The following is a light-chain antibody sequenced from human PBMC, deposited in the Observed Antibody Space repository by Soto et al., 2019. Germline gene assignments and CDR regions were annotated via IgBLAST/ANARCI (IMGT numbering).Light chain of an antibody. V-gene: IGLV1-44*01. CDR1: SSNIGSNT. CDR2: SNN. Sequence: QSVLTQPPSASGTPGQRVTISCSGSSSNIGSNTVNWYQQLPGTAPKLLIYSNNQRPSGVPDRFSGSKSGTSASLAISGLQSEDEADYYCAAWDGSLNGWVFGAGTKLTVL. CDR3: AAWDGSLNGWV. J-gene: IGLJ3*02.